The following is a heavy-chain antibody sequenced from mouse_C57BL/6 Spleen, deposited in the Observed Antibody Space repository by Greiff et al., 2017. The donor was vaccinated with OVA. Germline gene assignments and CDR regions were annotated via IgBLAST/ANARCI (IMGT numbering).Heavy chain of an antibody. J-gene: IGHJ4*01. V-gene: IGHV1-55*01. CDR3: AREVPYYAMDY. CDR2: IYPGSGST. Sequence: QVHVKQSGAELVKPGASVKMSCKASGYTFTSYWITWVKQRPGQGLEWIGDIYPGSGSTNYNEKFKSKATLTVDTSSSTAYMQLSSLTSEDSAVYYCAREVPYYAMDYWGQGTSVTVSS. CDR1: GYTFTSYW. D-gene: IGHD2-14*01.